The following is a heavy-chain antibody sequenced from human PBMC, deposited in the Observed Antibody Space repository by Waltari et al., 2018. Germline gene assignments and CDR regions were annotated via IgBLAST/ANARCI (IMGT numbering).Heavy chain of an antibody. Sequence: QVQLQESGPGLVKPSETLSLTCAVSGYSISSGYYWGWIRQPPGKGLEWIGSIYHSGGTYYNPSLKSRVTISVDTSKNQFSLKLSSVTAADTAVYYCARGFNIVVVPAPYGAFDYWGQGTLVTVSS. J-gene: IGHJ4*02. V-gene: IGHV4-38-2*01. D-gene: IGHD2-2*01. CDR3: ARGFNIVVVPAPYGAFDY. CDR1: GYSISSGYY. CDR2: IYHSGGT.